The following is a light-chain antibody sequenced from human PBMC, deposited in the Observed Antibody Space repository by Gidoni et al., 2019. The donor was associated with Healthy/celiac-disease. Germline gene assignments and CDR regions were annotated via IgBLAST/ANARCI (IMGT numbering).Light chain of an antibody. V-gene: IGKV3-15*01. CDR1: QSVSSN. Sequence: EIGMTQSPATLSVSPGERATLSCRASQSVSSNLAWYQQKPGQAPRLLIYVASTRATGIPARFIGSGSGTEFTLTISSLHSEDFAVYYCQPYNNWPGTFGQGTKVEIK. CDR3: QPYNNWPGT. CDR2: VAS. J-gene: IGKJ1*01.